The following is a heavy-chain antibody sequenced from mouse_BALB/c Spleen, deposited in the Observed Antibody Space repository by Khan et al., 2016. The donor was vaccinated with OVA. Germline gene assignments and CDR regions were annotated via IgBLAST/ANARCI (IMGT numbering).Heavy chain of an antibody. CDR3: ARSWAMDY. J-gene: IGHJ4*01. Sequence: EVQLVESGGGLVQPGGSRKLSCAASGFTFSDYGMAWVRQAPGKGPEWVAFISNLAYSIYYADTVTGRFIISRENAKNTLYLEMSSLRSGGTAMYDCARSWAMDYWGQGTSVTVSS. V-gene: IGHV5-15*02. CDR1: GFTFSDYG. CDR2: ISNLAYSI.